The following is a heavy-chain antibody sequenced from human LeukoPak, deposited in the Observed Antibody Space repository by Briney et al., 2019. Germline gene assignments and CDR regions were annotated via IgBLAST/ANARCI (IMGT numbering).Heavy chain of an antibody. V-gene: IGHV4-39*02. CDR3: TRGSYDVLTGYSTLGEY. CDR1: GGSVTSSTYY. Sequence: EPSETLSLTCTVSGGSVTSSTYYGGWIRQPPGKGLEWIGNIYYSGSTYYNPSLKSRLTISLDTSQRHFSLRLSSVTAADTASYYCTRGSYDVLTGYSTLGEYWGQGTLVTVSS. CDR2: IYYSGST. D-gene: IGHD3-9*01. J-gene: IGHJ4*02.